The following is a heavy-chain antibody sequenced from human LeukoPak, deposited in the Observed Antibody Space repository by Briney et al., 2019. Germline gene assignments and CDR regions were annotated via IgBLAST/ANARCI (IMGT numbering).Heavy chain of an antibody. CDR1: GYTFTSYY. CDR2: INPSGGST. V-gene: IGHV1-46*03. J-gene: IGHJ4*02. Sequence: ASVKVSCKASGYTFTSYYMHWVGQAPGQGPEWMGIINPSGGSTSYAQKFQGRVTMTRDTSTSTVYMELSSLRSEDTAVYYCARERTDEYSSSSGIDYWGQGTLVTVSS. CDR3: ARERTDEYSSSSGIDY. D-gene: IGHD6-6*01.